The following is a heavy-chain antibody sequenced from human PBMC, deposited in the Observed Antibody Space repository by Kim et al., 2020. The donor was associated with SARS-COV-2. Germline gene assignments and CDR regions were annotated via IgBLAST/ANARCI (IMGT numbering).Heavy chain of an antibody. J-gene: IGHJ3*02. D-gene: IGHD1-1*01. CDR3: TSVPGTTLAFCDAFD. V-gene: IGHV3-73*01. Sequence: GGSLRLSCAVSGFTFSSSAMHWVRQASGQGLEWVGRISSNANSYATVYAASVKGRITIFSAYSNRTAHMQMNSLKTEATAVYYCTSVPGTTLAFCDAFD. CDR2: ISSNANSYAT. CDR1: GFTFSSSA.